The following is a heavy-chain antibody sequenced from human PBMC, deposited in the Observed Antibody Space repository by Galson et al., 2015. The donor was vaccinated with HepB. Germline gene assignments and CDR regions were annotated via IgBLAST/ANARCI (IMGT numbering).Heavy chain of an antibody. J-gene: IGHJ4*02. D-gene: IGHD6-19*01. CDR2: ISGSGGST. V-gene: IGHV3-23*01. CDR1: GFTFSTYA. Sequence: FLRLSCAASGFTFSTYAMSWVRQAPGKGLEWVSGISGSGGSTYFADSVKGRFTISRDNSKNTLYLQMNSLRAEDTAVYYCAKDSGSGWITSFDYWGQGTLVTVSP. CDR3: AKDSGSGWITSFDY.